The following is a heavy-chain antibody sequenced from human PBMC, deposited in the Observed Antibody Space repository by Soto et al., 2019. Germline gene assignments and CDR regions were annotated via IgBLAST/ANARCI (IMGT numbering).Heavy chain of an antibody. D-gene: IGHD3-3*01. Sequence: LPETLSLTCTVSGGSISSYYWSWIRQPAGKGLEWIGRIYTSGSTNYNPSLKSRVTMSVDTSKNQFSLKLSSVTAADTAVYYCAREPAYYDFWSGYLYGMDVWGQGTTVTVSS. V-gene: IGHV4-4*07. CDR3: AREPAYYDFWSGYLYGMDV. J-gene: IGHJ6*02. CDR1: GGSISSYY. CDR2: IYTSGST.